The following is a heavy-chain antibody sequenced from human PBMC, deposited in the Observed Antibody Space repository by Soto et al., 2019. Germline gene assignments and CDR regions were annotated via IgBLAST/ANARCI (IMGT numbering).Heavy chain of an antibody. CDR1: GFTFTNYY. V-gene: IGHV3-7*01. CDR3: AKWGGGGSDY. Sequence: EVQLVESGGGSVQPGGSLRLSCAASGFTFTNYYMSWVRQAQGKGLEWVANINEDGSERYYVDSVKGRFTVSRDNAKNSLYLQMNSLRAEDTAIYYCAKWGGGGSDYWGQGSLVTVSS. D-gene: IGHD1-26*01. CDR2: INEDGSER. J-gene: IGHJ4*02.